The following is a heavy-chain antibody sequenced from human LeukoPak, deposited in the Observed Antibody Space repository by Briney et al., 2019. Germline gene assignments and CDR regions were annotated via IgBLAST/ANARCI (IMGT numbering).Heavy chain of an antibody. J-gene: IGHJ4*02. D-gene: IGHD1-26*01. CDR1: GFTFDDHG. V-gene: IGHV3-20*04. Sequence: PGGSLRLSCAASGFTFDDHGMNWVRQAPGKGLEWVSGITWNGGSTGYADSVKGRFTISRDNSKNTLYLQMNSLRAEDTAVYYCAKAGSHSHFEHWGQGTLVTVSS. CDR2: ITWNGGST. CDR3: AKAGSHSHFEH.